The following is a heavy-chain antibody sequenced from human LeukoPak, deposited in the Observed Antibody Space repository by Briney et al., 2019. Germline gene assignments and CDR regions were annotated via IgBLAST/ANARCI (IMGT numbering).Heavy chain of an antibody. CDR2: INHSGST. V-gene: IGHV4-34*01. CDR1: GGSFSGYY. D-gene: IGHD6-6*01. Sequence: SETLSLTCAVYGGSFSGYYWSWIRQPPGKGLEWIGEINHSGSTNYNPSLKSRVTISVDTSKNQFSLKLSSVTAADTAVYSCARGIAARPGYYYYYMDVWGKGTTVTVSS. CDR3: ARGIAARPGYYYYYMDV. J-gene: IGHJ6*03.